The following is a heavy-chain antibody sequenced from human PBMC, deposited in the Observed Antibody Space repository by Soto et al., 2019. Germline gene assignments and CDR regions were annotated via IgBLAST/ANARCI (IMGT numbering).Heavy chain of an antibody. D-gene: IGHD3-16*01. Sequence: GGSLRLSCAASGFTFSSYSMNWVRQAPGKGLEWVSSISSSSSYIYYADSVKGRFTISRDNAKNSLYLQMNSLRAEDTAVYYCARDLDLGGQYYGMDVWGQGTTVTSP. V-gene: IGHV3-21*01. CDR3: ARDLDLGGQYYGMDV. CDR1: GFTFSSYS. J-gene: IGHJ6*02. CDR2: ISSSSSYI.